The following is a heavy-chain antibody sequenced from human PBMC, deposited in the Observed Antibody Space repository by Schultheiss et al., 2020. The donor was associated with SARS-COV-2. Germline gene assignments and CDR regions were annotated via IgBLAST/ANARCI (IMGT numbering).Heavy chain of an antibody. CDR2: IISSSSTI. D-gene: IGHD6-19*01. V-gene: IGHV3-48*01. Sequence: GGSLRLSCAASGFTFSSYSMNWVRQAPGRGLEWVSYIISSSSTIYYADSVKGRFTISRDNSKNTLYLQMNSLRAEDTAVYYCARAPYGSAWYGFDYWGQGTLVTVSS. CDR1: GFTFSSYS. J-gene: IGHJ4*02. CDR3: ARAPYGSAWYGFDY.